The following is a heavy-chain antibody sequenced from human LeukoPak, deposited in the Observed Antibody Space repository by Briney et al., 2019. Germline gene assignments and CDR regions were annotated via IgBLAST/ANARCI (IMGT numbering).Heavy chain of an antibody. Sequence: SETLSLTCTVSGGSLSSDYWSWIRQPAGKGLEWLGHIYSSGSTNYNPSLQSRVTMSVDTSKDQFSLKLSSVTAADTAVYYCARGSGSYDSWGQGTLVTVSS. CDR3: ARGSGSYDS. V-gene: IGHV4-4*07. J-gene: IGHJ5*01. CDR2: IYSSGST. D-gene: IGHD1-26*01. CDR1: GGSLSSDY.